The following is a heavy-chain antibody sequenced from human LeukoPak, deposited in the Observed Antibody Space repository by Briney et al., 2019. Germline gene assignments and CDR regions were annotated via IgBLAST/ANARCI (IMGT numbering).Heavy chain of an antibody. Sequence: SQTLSLTCAISGDSLSSNSVSWNWFRQSPSRGLEWLGRTYYTSKWNDDYAESVLSRIAVNPETSKNQYSLYLNSVAPEVTAVYYCARQASRWFDPWGEGTLVTVSS. CDR2: TYYTSKWND. CDR1: GDSLSSNSVS. V-gene: IGHV6-1*01. J-gene: IGHJ5*02. CDR3: ARQASRWFDP.